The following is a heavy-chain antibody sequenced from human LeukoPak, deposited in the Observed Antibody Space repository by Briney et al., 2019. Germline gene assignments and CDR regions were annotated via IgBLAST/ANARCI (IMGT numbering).Heavy chain of an antibody. Sequence: GGSLRLSCAASGFTFRSYAIYWVRQAPGKGLEWVSGISGSGGDTYLADSVKGRFSISRDNSKNTVFLKMDGLRAEDTAVYYCAKTTAGYSSGRYPGWPVDYWGQGTLVTVSS. D-gene: IGHD6-19*01. CDR1: GFTFRSYA. J-gene: IGHJ4*02. V-gene: IGHV3-23*01. CDR2: ISGSGGDT. CDR3: AKTTAGYSSGRYPGWPVDY.